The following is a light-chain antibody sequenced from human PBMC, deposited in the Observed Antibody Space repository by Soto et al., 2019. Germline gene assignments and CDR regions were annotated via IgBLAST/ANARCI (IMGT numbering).Light chain of an antibody. CDR2: GAS. CDR1: QSVSTN. Sequence: EIVLTQSPGTQSVSPGERANLSCRASQSVSTNLAWFQQKPGQAPRLLIYGASTRATGIPARFSGSGSGTEFTLTINSLQSEDLAVYYCQQSNNWPYTFGQGTKLEV. J-gene: IGKJ2*01. CDR3: QQSNNWPYT. V-gene: IGKV3-15*01.